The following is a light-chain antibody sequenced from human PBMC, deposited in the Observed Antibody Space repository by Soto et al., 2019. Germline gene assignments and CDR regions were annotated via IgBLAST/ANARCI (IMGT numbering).Light chain of an antibody. J-gene: IGKJ3*01. V-gene: IGKV3-20*01. Sequence: EIVLTQSPGTLSLSPGERATLSCRASQSVGNSLVWYQQKPGQAPRLVIYGARGRATGIPDRFSGDGSETDFTLTISRLEPEDYAVYYCQHSRTSPITFGPGTKVDVK. CDR2: GAR. CDR1: QSVGNS. CDR3: QHSRTSPIT.